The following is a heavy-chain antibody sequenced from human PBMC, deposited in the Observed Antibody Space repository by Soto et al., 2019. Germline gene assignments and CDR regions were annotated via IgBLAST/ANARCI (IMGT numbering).Heavy chain of an antibody. CDR1: GDSINTFSYF. D-gene: IGHD5-12*01. CDR2: VHSTGNT. J-gene: IGHJ4*02. V-gene: IGHV4-31*03. Sequence: QVQLRESGPGLVEPSQTLSLTCTASGDSINTFSYFWSWIRQHPQKGLEWIGYVHSTGNTSNHPYLESRVTISIDTSENKFSLDLGSLTAADTAVYYCARRGTYYFDFWGQGIRVTVSS. CDR3: ARRGTYYFDF.